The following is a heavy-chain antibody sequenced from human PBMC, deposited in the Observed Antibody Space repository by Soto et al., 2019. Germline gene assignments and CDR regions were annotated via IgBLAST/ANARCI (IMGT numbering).Heavy chain of an antibody. CDR1: DGSIRSGGYY. CDR3: ARERPDGSRLDP. J-gene: IGHJ5*02. CDR2: IYYSGST. Sequence: PSETLCLTCTVSDGSIRSGGYYWSWIRQPPGKGLEWIGYIYYSGSTYYNPSLKSRVTISVDTSKNQFSLKLSSVTAADTAVYYCARERPDGSRLDPWGQGTLVTVSS. V-gene: IGHV4-30-4*01. D-gene: IGHD6-13*01.